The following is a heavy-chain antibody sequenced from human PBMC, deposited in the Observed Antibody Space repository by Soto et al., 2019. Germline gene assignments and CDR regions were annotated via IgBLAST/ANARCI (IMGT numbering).Heavy chain of an antibody. J-gene: IGHJ4*02. CDR2: ISGSGGST. V-gene: IGHV3-23*01. CDR1: GFTFSSYA. CDR3: ARKIDYYDSSGYYPLFDY. Sequence: GGSLRLSCAASGFTFSSYAMSWVRQAPGKGLEWVSAISGSGGSTYYADSVKGRFTISRDNSKNTLYLQMNSLRAEDTAVYYCARKIDYYDSSGYYPLFDYWGQGTLVTVSS. D-gene: IGHD3-22*01.